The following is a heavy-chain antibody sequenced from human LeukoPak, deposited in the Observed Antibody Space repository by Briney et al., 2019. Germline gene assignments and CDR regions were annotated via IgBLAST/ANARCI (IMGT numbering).Heavy chain of an antibody. CDR3: ARDPPGYGGYSY. CDR1: GFTFSRYW. J-gene: IGHJ4*02. V-gene: IGHV3-7*04. D-gene: IGHD5-12*01. CDR2: IKEDGSAK. Sequence: SGGSLRLSCTASGFTFSRYWMTWVRQAPGKGLEWVANIKEDGSAKYYVDSMKGRFTISRDNAKNSLYLQINSLRAEDTAVYYCARDPPGYGGYSYWGQGTLVTVSS.